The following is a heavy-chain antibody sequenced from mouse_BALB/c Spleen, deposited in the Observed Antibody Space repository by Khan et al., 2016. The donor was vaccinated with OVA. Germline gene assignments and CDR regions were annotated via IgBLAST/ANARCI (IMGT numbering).Heavy chain of an antibody. CDR1: GYSITSGYF. D-gene: IGHD3-1*01. CDR3: ARGGSSGPAWFAY. CDR2: IRYDGNS. V-gene: IGHV3-6*02. J-gene: IGHJ3*01. Sequence: EVELVESGPGLVKPSQSLSLTCSVTGYSITSGYFWNWIRQFPGNKLEWMGYIRYDGNSNYNPYLKNRISITRDTSTNHFFLKLNSVTPEDTSTYYCARGGSSGPAWFAYWGQGTLVTVSA.